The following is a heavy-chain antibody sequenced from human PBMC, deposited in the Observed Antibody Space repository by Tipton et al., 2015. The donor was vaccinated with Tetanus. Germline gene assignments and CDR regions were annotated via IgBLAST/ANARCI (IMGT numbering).Heavy chain of an antibody. V-gene: IGHV4-61*02. CDR3: ARGSDIVVVPGVTRADWFDP. J-gene: IGHJ5*02. D-gene: IGHD2-2*01. CDR1: GASLRSGDYY. Sequence: TLSLTCSVSGASLRSGDYYWSWIRQPAGKGLEWIGRVDRSGTTTYNPSLKGRVTMSLDTSKNQFSLKLTSVTAADTAMYYCARGSDIVVVPGVTRADWFDPWGQGTLVTVSS. CDR2: VDRSGTT.